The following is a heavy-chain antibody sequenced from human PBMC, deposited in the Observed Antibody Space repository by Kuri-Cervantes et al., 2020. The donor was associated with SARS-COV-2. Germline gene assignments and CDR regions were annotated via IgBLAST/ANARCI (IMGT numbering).Heavy chain of an antibody. Sequence: SETLSLTCTVSGESIGSGRHHWVWIRQPPGKGLEWVGSCDYSATSYYNPSLKSRVTMSVDRSRNQFSLSLNSVTAADTAVYYCARDLVVELRSFDAFDIWGQGTMVTVSS. J-gene: IGHJ3*02. CDR1: GESIGSGRHH. V-gene: IGHV4-39*02. CDR2: CDYSATS. CDR3: ARDLVVELRSFDAFDI. D-gene: IGHD1-7*01.